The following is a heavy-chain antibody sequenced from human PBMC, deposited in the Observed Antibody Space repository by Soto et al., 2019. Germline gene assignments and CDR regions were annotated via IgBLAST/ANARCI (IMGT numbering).Heavy chain of an antibody. CDR2: LDGAGGST. J-gene: IGHJ6*02. D-gene: IGHD3-10*01. Sequence: GSLRLSCLASGFTFSDFAMTWVRHVPGRGLEWVASLDGAGGSTYYAESVRGRFSISRDNSQNTLFLQMKRLTVDDTAIYYCAAPRDEYGSGVSWFTYGTDIWSQGTTVTVSS. CDR1: GFTFSDFA. V-gene: IGHV3-23*01. CDR3: AAPRDEYGSGVSWFTYGTDI.